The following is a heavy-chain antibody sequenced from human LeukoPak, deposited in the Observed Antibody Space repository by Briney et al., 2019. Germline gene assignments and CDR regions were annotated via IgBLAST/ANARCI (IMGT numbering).Heavy chain of an antibody. V-gene: IGHV3-48*03. J-gene: IGHJ4*02. CDR3: ARYGQQLVSDY. CDR2: ISSSGSTL. CDR1: GFTFSNYE. D-gene: IGHD6-13*01. Sequence: PGGSLRLSCAASGFTFSNYEMHWVRQAQGKGLEWLSYISSSGSTLYYADSVKGRFTISRDNAKSSLYLQMNSLRAEDTAVYYCARYGQQLVSDYWGQGTLLTVSS.